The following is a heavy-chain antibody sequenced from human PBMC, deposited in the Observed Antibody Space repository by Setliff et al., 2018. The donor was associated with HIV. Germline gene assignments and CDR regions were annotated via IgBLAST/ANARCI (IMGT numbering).Heavy chain of an antibody. J-gene: IGHJ4*02. CDR1: GFSLSTSGVG. Sequence: SGPTLVNPTQTLTLTCTFSGFSLSTSGVGVGWIRQPPGKALEWLALIYWDDDKRYSPSLQTRLTIMKDTSKNQVVLTMTNMDPVDTATYYCANMRNAHIFGGQYYFDYWGQGTLVTVSS. D-gene: IGHD2-21*01. V-gene: IGHV2-5*02. CDR3: ANMRNAHIFGGQYYFDY. CDR2: IYWDDDK.